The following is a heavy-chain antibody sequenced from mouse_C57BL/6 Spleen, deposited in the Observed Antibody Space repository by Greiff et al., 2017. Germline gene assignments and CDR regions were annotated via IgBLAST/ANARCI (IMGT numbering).Heavy chain of an antibody. CDR3: TKGVYGNYWYFDV. D-gene: IGHD2-1*01. CDR2: ISSGGDYI. V-gene: IGHV5-9-1*02. Sequence: DVMLVESGEGLVKPGGSLKLSCAASGFTFSSYAMSWVRQTPEKRLEWVAYISSGGDYIYYADTVKGRFTISRDNARNTLYLQMSSLKSEDTAMYYCTKGVYGNYWYFDVWGTGTTVTVSS. J-gene: IGHJ1*03. CDR1: GFTFSSYA.